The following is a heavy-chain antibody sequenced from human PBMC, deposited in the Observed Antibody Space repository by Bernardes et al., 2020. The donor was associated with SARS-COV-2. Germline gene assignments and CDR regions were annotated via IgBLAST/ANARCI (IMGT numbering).Heavy chain of an antibody. D-gene: IGHD5-12*01. J-gene: IGHJ5*02. Sequence: TLSLTCAISGDTVSSTSGAWSWIRQSPSTGLEWLGTTYFRSKWFNDYAASVKSRITISPDTSKNQLSLQLKSVTPEDTAVYYCATVVGYSYGGGWFDPWGQGTLVTVSS. CDR3: ATVVGYSYGGGWFDP. V-gene: IGHV6-1*01. CDR2: TYFRSKWFN. CDR1: GDTVSSTSGA.